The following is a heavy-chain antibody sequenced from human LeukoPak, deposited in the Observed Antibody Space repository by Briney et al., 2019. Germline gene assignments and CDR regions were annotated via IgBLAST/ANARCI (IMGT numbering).Heavy chain of an antibody. CDR2: IYHSGST. Sequence: PSETLSLTCTVSGYSISSGYYWGWIRQPPGKGLEWIGSIYHSGSTYYNPSLKSRVTISVDTSKNQFSLKLSSVTAADTAVYYCARLKGGWFGDEFWFDPWGQGTLVTVSS. CDR1: GYSISSGYY. D-gene: IGHD3-10*01. CDR3: ARLKGGWFGDEFWFDP. J-gene: IGHJ5*02. V-gene: IGHV4-38-2*02.